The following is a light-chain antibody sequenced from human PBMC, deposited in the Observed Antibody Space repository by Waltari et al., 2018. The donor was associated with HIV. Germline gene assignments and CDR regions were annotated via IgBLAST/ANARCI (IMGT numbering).Light chain of an antibody. J-gene: IGKJ2*01. CDR3: QQYNNWPPEYT. V-gene: IGKV3-15*01. Sequence: EIVLTQSPGTLSLSPGERATLSCRASQSVSSTYLAWYQQKPGQAPRPLIYGASTRANGIPARFSGSGSGTEFTLTISSLQSEDFAVYYCQQYNNWPPEYTFGQGTKLEIK. CDR2: GAS. CDR1: QSVSSTY.